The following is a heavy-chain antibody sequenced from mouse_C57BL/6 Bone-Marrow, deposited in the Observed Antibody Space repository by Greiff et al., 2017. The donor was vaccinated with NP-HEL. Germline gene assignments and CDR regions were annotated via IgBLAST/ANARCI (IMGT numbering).Heavy chain of an antibody. V-gene: IGHV14-1*01. CDR3: TTWLRFDY. Sequence: VQLQQSGAELVRPGASVKLSCTASGFNIKDYYMHWVKQRPEQGLEWIGRIDPADGATAYAPKFQGKATMTADTSSNPAYLQLSSLTSEDTAVYYWTTWLRFDYWGQGTTLTVAS. J-gene: IGHJ2*01. CDR1: GFNIKDYY. D-gene: IGHD1-1*01. CDR2: IDPADGAT.